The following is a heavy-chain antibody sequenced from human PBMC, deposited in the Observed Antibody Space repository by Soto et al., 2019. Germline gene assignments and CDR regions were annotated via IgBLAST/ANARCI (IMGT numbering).Heavy chain of an antibody. D-gene: IGHD3-3*01. V-gene: IGHV1-46*01. CDR1: GCTFTSYY. J-gene: IGHJ6*02. CDR2: INPSGGST. Sequence: ASVKVSCKASGCTFTSYYMHWVRQAPGQGLEWMGIINPSGGSTSYAQKFQGRVTMTRDTSTSTVYMELSSLRSEDTAVYYCARDEGITIFGVVIYGMDVWGQGTTVTVSS. CDR3: ARDEGITIFGVVIYGMDV.